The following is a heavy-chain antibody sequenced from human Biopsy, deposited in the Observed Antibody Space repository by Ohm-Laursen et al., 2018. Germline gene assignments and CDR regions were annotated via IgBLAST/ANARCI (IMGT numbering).Heavy chain of an antibody. CDR1: GYNFGNYY. CDR3: ARESPLRLGVCGAIRCFKEVFGMDV. Sequence: ASVKVSCKASGYNFGNYYINWVRKVPGQGLEWLGVLNPVAEATIYAQKFQDRITMTRDTSTNTVYMDLTSLSSEDTAVYYCARESPLRLGVCGAIRCFKEVFGMDVWGQGTTVTVSS. D-gene: IGHD2-21*01. CDR2: LNPVAEAT. J-gene: IGHJ6*02. V-gene: IGHV1-46*01.